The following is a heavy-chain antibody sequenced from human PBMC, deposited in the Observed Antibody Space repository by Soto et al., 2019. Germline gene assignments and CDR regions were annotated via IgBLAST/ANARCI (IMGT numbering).Heavy chain of an antibody. J-gene: IGHJ6*02. D-gene: IGHD6-19*01. CDR3: ARVKDSSGWSADYYYGMDV. Sequence: QVQLVESGGGVVQPGRSLRLSCAASGFTFSSYAMHWVRQAPGKGLEWVAVISYDGSNKYYADSVKGRFTISRDNSKNTLYLQMNSLRAEDTAVYYCARVKDSSGWSADYYYGMDVWGQGTTVTVSS. CDR2: ISYDGSNK. CDR1: GFTFSSYA. V-gene: IGHV3-30-3*01.